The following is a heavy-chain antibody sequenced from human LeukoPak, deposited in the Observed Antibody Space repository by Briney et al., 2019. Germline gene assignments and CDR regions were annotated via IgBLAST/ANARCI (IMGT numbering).Heavy chain of an antibody. CDR1: GGTFSSYA. CDR3: ARVARYYYYGMDV. CDR2: IIPIFGTA. Sequence: GASVKVSCKASGGTFSSYAISWVRQAPGQGLEWMGGIIPIFGTANYAQKFQGRVTITADESTSTAYMELSSLRSEDTAVYYCARVARYYYYGMDVWGQGTTVTVSS. V-gene: IGHV1-69*13. J-gene: IGHJ6*02.